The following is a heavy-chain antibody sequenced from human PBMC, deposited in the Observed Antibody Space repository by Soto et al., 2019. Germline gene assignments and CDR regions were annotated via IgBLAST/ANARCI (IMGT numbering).Heavy chain of an antibody. CDR1: GYTFTSYA. D-gene: IGHD2-21*01. CDR2: INAGNGNT. V-gene: IGHV1-3*01. J-gene: IGHJ2*01. CDR3: ARVPGYSIGDL. Sequence: QVQRVQSGAEVKKPGASVKVSCKASGYTFTSYAMHWVRQAPGQRLEWMGWINAGNGNTKYSQKFQGRVTITRDTSASPAYMELSSLTSEDTAVYYCARVPGYSIGDLWGRGTLVTVSS.